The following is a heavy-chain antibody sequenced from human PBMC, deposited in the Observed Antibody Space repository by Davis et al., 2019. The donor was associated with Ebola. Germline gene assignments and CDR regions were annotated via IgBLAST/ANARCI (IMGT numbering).Heavy chain of an antibody. D-gene: IGHD2-8*01. Sequence: ASVKVSCKASGYTFISYYIHWVRQAPGQGLEWMGIINPSVIGPSGGTTGYAQKFQGRATITRDTSTNTVHMELGSLGFEDTAIYYCARDIRGPGQYHHNGGFGYGADYWGQGTLLTVSS. CDR2: INPSVIGPSGGTT. V-gene: IGHV1-46*01. J-gene: IGHJ4*02. CDR1: GYTFISYY. CDR3: ARDIRGPGQYHHNGGFGYGADY.